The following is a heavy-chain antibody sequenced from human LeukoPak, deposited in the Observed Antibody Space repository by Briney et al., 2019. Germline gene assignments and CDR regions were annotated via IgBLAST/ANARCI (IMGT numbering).Heavy chain of an antibody. J-gene: IGHJ4*02. CDR2: IRYDGSNK. CDR1: GFTFSSYG. CDR3: AKDQEMATISDY. D-gene: IGHD5-24*01. V-gene: IGHV3-30*02. Sequence: GGSLRLSCAASGFTFSSYGMHWVRQAPGKGLEWVAFIRYDGSNKYYADSVKGRFTISRDNSKNTLYLQMNSLRAEDTAVYYCAKDQEMATISDYWGQGTLVTVPS.